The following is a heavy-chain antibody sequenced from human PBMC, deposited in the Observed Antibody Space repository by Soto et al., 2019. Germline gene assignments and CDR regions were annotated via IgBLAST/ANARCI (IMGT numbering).Heavy chain of an antibody. D-gene: IGHD2-15*01. CDR2: IYYSGST. V-gene: IGHV4-59*01. CDR1: GGSISSYY. J-gene: IGHJ4*02. Sequence: SETLSLTCTVSGGSISSYYWSWIRQPPGKGLEWIGYIYYSGSTNYNPSLKSRVTISVDTSKNQFSLKLGSVTAADTAVYYCARFLRRYCSGGSCYGNNFDYWGQGTLVTVSS. CDR3: ARFLRRYCSGGSCYGNNFDY.